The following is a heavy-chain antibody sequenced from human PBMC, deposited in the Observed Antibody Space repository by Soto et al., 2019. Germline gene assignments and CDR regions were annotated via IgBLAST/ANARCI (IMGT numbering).Heavy chain of an antibody. Sequence: QITLKESGPTLVKPTQTLTLTCTFSGFSLSTTGVGVGWIRQPPGKALEWLALIYWDDDKRYNPSLNSRLTIAKDTSKNQMVLALTTMDPVHTATYYCVQSRCGGDCLQSYSSHSYYGLDVWGQGTTVTVSS. CDR3: VQSRCGGDCLQSYSSHSYYGLDV. J-gene: IGHJ6*02. CDR1: GFSLSTTGVG. V-gene: IGHV2-5*02. CDR2: IYWDDDK. D-gene: IGHD2-21*02.